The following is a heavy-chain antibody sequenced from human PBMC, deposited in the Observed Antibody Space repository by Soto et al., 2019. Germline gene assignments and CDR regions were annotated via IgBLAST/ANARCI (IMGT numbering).Heavy chain of an antibody. D-gene: IGHD2-21*01. CDR1: GFTFTSYW. J-gene: IGHJ6*04. V-gene: IGHV3-7*01. CDR2: INKDGREK. CDR3: VREIASRL. Sequence: EVQVVESGGGLVQPGGSLRLSCAASGFTFTSYWMTWVRQAPGRGLEWVANINKDGREKSYVDSVKGRSTISRDNAKSSLSLQMHRLRADDTAVYYCVREIASRLWGKGTTVIVSS.